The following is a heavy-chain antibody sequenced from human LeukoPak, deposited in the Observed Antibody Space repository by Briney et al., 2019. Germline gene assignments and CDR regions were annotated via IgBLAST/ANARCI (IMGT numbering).Heavy chain of an antibody. D-gene: IGHD6-25*01. J-gene: IGHJ4*02. V-gene: IGHV3-23*01. CDR3: AKFFAPSGGASGWTWTIDN. CDR1: GFIFNNYA. Sequence: PGGSLRLSCVASGFIFNNYAMNWVRQAPGKGLEWVSGISGLGGSAYYAASVKGRFIISRDNSGNTLFFQLTNLRVEDTAVYYCAKFFAPSGGASGWTWTIDNWGQGTLVIVSS. CDR2: ISGLGGSA.